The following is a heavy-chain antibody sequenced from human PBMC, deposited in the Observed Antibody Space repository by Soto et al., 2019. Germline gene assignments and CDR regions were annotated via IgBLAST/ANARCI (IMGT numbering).Heavy chain of an antibody. CDR1: GFTFSSYS. J-gene: IGHJ6*02. CDR2: ISSSSSTI. CDR3: ARTRERLLWFGSRNYGMDV. V-gene: IGHV3-48*01. Sequence: PGGSLRLSCAASGFTFSSYSMNWVRQAPGKGLEWVSYISSSSSTIYYADSVKGRFTISRDNSKNSLYLQMNSLRAEDTAVYYCARTRERLLWFGSRNYGMDVWGQGTTVTVSS. D-gene: IGHD3-10*01.